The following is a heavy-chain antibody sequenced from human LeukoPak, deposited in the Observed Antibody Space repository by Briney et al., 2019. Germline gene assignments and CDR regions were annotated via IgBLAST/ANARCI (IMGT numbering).Heavy chain of an antibody. Sequence: SETLSLTCTVSGGSISNYYWNWIRQPAGKGLEWIGRIYTSGSTYYNPSLKSRVTISVDTSKNQFSLKLSSVTAADTAVYYCARRGVYSSSWYFDYWGQGTLVTVSS. CDR1: GGSISNYY. CDR2: IYTSGST. V-gene: IGHV4-4*07. D-gene: IGHD6-13*01. J-gene: IGHJ4*02. CDR3: ARRGVYSSSWYFDY.